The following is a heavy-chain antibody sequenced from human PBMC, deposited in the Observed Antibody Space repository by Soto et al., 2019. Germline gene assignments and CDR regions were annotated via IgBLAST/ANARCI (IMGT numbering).Heavy chain of an antibody. CDR3: ARLKYYGSGSLFSFNCLDL. CDR1: GGAISSNRYY. J-gene: IGHJ5*02. V-gene: IGHV4-39*01. CDR2: IYYSGNT. D-gene: IGHD3-10*01. Sequence: SETLSLTCSVSGGAISSNRYYWGWIRQPPGKGLEWIGNIYYSGNTYYNLSLKSRVTISVDTSENQFSLKLSSVTASDTAVYYCARLKYYGSGSLFSFNCLDLWGPGTLVTVSS.